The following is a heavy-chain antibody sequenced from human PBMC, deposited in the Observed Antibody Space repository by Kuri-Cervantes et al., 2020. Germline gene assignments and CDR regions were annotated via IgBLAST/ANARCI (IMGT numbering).Heavy chain of an antibody. J-gene: IGHJ4*02. CDR1: GYTFTSYY. CDR2: MNPNSGNT. Sequence: ASVKVSCKASGYTFTSYYMHWVRQAPGQGLEWMGWMNPNSGNTGYAQKFQGRVTMTRNTSISTAYMELSSLRSEDTAVYYCARGEVCGGDCYLDYWGQGTLVTVSS. V-gene: IGHV1-8*02. CDR3: ARGEVCGGDCYLDY. D-gene: IGHD2-21*02.